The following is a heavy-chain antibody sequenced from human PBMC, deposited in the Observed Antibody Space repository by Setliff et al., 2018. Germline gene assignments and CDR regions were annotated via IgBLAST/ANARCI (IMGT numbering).Heavy chain of an antibody. J-gene: IGHJ3*02. V-gene: IGHV3-7*03. CDR3: ARDVRVASSSWFKSAFDI. CDR1: GFTFSSYW. D-gene: IGHD6-13*01. Sequence: GGSLRLSCAASGFTFSSYWMSWVRQAPGKGLEWVANIKQDGSEKYYVDSVKGRFTISRDNAKNSLYLQMNSLRAEDTAVYYCARDVRVASSSWFKSAFDIWGQGTMVTVSS. CDR2: IKQDGSEK.